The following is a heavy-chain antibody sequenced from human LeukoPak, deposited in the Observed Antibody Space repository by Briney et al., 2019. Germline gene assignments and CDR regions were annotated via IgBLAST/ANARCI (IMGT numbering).Heavy chain of an antibody. D-gene: IGHD3-3*01. CDR3: ASTYYDFGNGYGVFDI. Sequence: GGSLRLSCAASGFTFSNYYMNWIRQAPGKGLEWVSYISSSGSTIYYADSVKGRFTISRDNAKNSLYLQMNSLRAEDTAVYYCASTYYDFGNGYGVFDIWGQGTMVTVSS. CDR1: GFTFSNYY. J-gene: IGHJ3*02. CDR2: ISSSGSTI. V-gene: IGHV3-11*04.